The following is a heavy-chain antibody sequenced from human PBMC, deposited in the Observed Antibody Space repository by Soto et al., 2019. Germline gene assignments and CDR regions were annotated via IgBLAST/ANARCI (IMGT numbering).Heavy chain of an antibody. J-gene: IGHJ5*02. Sequence: SEPLSLTCTVSGGSISSYYWSWIRQPPGKGLEWIGYIYYSGSTYYNPSLKSRVTISVDTSKNQFSLKLSSVTAADTAVYYCARLPPYSSSIGFDPWGQGTLVTVSS. CDR2: IYYSGST. V-gene: IGHV4-59*12. CDR1: GGSISSYY. CDR3: ARLPPYSSSIGFDP. D-gene: IGHD6-13*01.